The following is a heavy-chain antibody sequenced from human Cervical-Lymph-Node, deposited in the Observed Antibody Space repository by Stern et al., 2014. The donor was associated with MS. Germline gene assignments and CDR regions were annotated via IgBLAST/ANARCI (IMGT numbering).Heavy chain of an antibody. CDR2: IYYSGST. Sequence: QLQLQESGPGLVKPSQTLSLTCTVSGGSISSGGYYWSWIRQHPGKGLEWIGYIYYSGSTYYNPSLKSRIIISVEKSKNQFSLDLSSVTAADTAVYYCARGGPPYSFNWYYFDYWGQGTLVTVSS. CDR3: ARGGPPYSFNWYYFDY. V-gene: IGHV4-31*03. J-gene: IGHJ4*02. D-gene: IGHD6-13*01. CDR1: GGSISSGGYY.